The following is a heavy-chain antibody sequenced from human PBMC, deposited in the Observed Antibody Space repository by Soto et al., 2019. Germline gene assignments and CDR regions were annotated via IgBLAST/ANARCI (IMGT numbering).Heavy chain of an antibody. Sequence: EVQVMESGGGLVQPGGSLRLSCAASGFTVSSSYMTWVRQAPGKGLEWVSGIYSGGSTYYADSVKGRFRISRDNSNNSLFLQMDKLRAADTAVYYCARGLHSSESFYLSLAACWGHGTLVTVSS. V-gene: IGHV3-66*01. CDR1: GFTVSSSY. CDR2: IYSGGST. CDR3: ARGLHSSESFYLSLAAC. J-gene: IGHJ4*01. D-gene: IGHD3-16*02.